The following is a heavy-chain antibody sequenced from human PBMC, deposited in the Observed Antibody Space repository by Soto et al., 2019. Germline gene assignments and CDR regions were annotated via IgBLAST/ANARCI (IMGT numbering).Heavy chain of an antibody. CDR2: ISGSGGST. CDR3: AKCPYGGYYYDGMDV. D-gene: IGHD4-17*01. V-gene: IGHV3-23*01. J-gene: IGHJ6*02. CDR1: GFTFSSYA. Sequence: EVQLLESGGGLVQPGGSLRLSCAASGFTFSSYAMSWVRQAPGKGLEWVSAISGSGGSTFYADSVKGRFTISRDNSKNTLYLQMNSLRAEDTAVYYCAKCPYGGYYYDGMDVWGQGTTVTVSS.